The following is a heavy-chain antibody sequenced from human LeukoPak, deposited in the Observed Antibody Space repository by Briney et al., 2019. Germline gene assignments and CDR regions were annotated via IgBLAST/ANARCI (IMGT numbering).Heavy chain of an antibody. D-gene: IGHD3-22*01. CDR3: AKDKNPRLVYDSSGYIDY. Sequence: SETLSLTCTVSGGSISSYYWSWIRQPPGKGLEWVGYIYYSGSTNYNPSLKSRVTISVDTSKNQFSLKLSSVTAADTAVYYCAKDKNPRLVYDSSGYIDYWGQGTLVTVSS. CDR1: GGSISSYY. V-gene: IGHV4-59*01. J-gene: IGHJ4*02. CDR2: IYYSGST.